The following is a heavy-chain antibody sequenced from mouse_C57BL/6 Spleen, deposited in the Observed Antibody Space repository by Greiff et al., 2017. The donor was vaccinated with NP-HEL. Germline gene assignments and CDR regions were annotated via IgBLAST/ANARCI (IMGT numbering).Heavy chain of an antibody. Sequence: QVQLQQPGAELVKPGASVKLSCKASGYTFTSYCMHWVKQRSGRGLEWIGRFYPGSGGIKYNEKFKNKATLTADKSSSTVYMELSRLTSEDSAVYYCARYGLVPGNSMDYWGQGTLVTVSS. CDR1: GYTFTSYC. J-gene: IGHJ3*01. CDR3: ARYGLVPGNSMDY. V-gene: IGHV1-62-2*01. CDR2: FYPGSGGI. D-gene: IGHD2-1*01.